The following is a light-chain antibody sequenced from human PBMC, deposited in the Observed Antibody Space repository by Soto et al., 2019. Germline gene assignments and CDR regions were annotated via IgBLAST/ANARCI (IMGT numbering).Light chain of an antibody. CDR1: QSVSSK. Sequence: ETLMTQSPSTLSVSPGERATLSCRASQSVSSKLAWYQQKPGQAPRLLIYGASTRATGIPARLSGSGSGTEFTLTISRLEPEDFAVYYCQQYGSSGTFGQGTKVDIK. CDR3: QQYGSSGT. J-gene: IGKJ1*01. CDR2: GAS. V-gene: IGKV3D-15*01.